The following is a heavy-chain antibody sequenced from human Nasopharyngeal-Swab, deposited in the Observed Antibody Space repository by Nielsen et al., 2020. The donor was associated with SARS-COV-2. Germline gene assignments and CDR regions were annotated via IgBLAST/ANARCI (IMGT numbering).Heavy chain of an antibody. CDR2: IYYSGST. CDR3: ATRRGSPYDTHAFDI. D-gene: IGHD2-15*01. CDR1: GGSISSSSYY. Sequence: SETLSLTCTVSGGSISSSSYYWGWIRQPPGEGLEWIGSIYYSGSTYYNPSLKSRVTISVDTSKNQFSLKLSSVTAADTAVYYCATRRGSPYDTHAFDIWGQGTMVTVSS. V-gene: IGHV4-39*01. J-gene: IGHJ3*02.